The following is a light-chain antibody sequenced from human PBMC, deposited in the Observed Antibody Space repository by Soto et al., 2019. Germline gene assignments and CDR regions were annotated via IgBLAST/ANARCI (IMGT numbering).Light chain of an antibody. V-gene: IGKV3-20*01. CDR3: QQYGSSPT. J-gene: IGKJ1*01. Sequence: EIVLTQSPGTLSLSPGERATLSCRASQSVTSDYLAWYQQKPGQAPSLVIYGASSRATGIPDRFSGGGSGTDFTLTISKLEPEDFAVYYCQQYGSSPTFGQGTKVDVK. CDR1: QSVTSDY. CDR2: GAS.